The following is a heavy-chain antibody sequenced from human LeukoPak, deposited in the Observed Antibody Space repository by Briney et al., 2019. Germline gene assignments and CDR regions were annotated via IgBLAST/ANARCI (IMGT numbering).Heavy chain of an antibody. J-gene: IGHJ4*02. V-gene: IGHV3-7*01. CDR1: GFTFSSYW. Sequence: PGGSLRLSCAASGFTFSSYWMSWVRQAPGKGLEWVANIKQDGSEKYYVDSVKGRFTISRDNAKNSLYLQMNSLRAEDTAVYYCARDLFDFWSGYYTGTFDYWGQGTLVTVSS. CDR3: ARDLFDFWSGYYTGTFDY. CDR2: IKQDGSEK. D-gene: IGHD3-3*01.